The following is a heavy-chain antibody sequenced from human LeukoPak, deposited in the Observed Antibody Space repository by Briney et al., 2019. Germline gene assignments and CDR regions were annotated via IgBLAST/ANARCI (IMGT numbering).Heavy chain of an antibody. Sequence: PGGSLRLSCAASGFTFSSYGMHWVRQAPGKGLEWVAVIWYDGSNKYYADSVKGRFTISRDNSKNTLYLQVNSLRAEDTAVYYCARGVGWNDGTFDVWGQGTMVTVSS. CDR1: GFTFSSYG. CDR3: ARGVGWNDGTFDV. D-gene: IGHD1-1*01. J-gene: IGHJ3*01. V-gene: IGHV3-33*01. CDR2: IWYDGSNK.